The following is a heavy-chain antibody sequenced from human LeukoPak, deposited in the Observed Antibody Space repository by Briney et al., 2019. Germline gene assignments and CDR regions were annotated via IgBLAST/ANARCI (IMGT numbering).Heavy chain of an antibody. CDR2: ISSSSSYI. J-gene: IGHJ5*02. D-gene: IGHD3-3*01. Sequence: GGSLRLSCAAPGFTFSSYSMNWDRQAAGKGLEWVSSISSSSSYIYYADSVKGRFTISRDNAKNSLYLQMNSLRAEDTAVYYCGKEQSGSYVHAFDPWGQGTVVTVSS. V-gene: IGHV3-21*01. CDR1: GFTFSSYS. CDR3: GKEQSGSYVHAFDP.